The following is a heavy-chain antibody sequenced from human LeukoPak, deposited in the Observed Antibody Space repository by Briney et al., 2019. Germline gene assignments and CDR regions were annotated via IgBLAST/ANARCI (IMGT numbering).Heavy chain of an antibody. CDR1: GFTFSSYA. CDR3: ARDSWGAYYFDY. V-gene: IGHV3-30*04. J-gene: IGHJ4*02. D-gene: IGHD7-27*01. Sequence: GSLRLSCAASGFTFSSYAMHWVRQAPGKGLEWVAVISYDGSNKYYADSVKGRFTTSRDNSKNTLYLQMNSLRAEDTAVYYCARDSWGAYYFDYWGQGTLVTVSS. CDR2: ISYDGSNK.